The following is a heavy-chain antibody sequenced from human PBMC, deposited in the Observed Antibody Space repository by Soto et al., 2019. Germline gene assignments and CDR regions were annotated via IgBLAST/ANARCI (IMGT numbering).Heavy chain of an antibody. J-gene: IGHJ6*02. CDR2: IIPVFGTA. D-gene: IGHD4-17*01. Sequence: QVQLVQSGAEVKKPGSSVKVSCKASGGTLSNYGISWVRQAPGQGFEWMGGIIPVFGTANYAQKFQGRVTITADESTTTVYMDVSSLRSDDTAVYYCARGDATKIVVTTYYGMDVWGQGTTVTVSS. V-gene: IGHV1-69*12. CDR3: ARGDATKIVVTTYYGMDV. CDR1: GGTLSNYG.